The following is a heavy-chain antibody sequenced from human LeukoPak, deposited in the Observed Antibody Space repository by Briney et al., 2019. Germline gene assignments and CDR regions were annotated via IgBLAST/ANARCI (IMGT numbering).Heavy chain of an antibody. CDR3: TPGYLISAPGFDY. CDR1: GYTFTSYY. V-gene: IGHV1-46*01. J-gene: IGHJ4*02. D-gene: IGHD6-6*01. Sequence: GASVKVSCKASGYTFTSYYMHWVRQAPGQGLEWMGIINPSGGSTSYAQKFQGRVTMTRDTSTSTVYMELSSLKTEDTGVYFCTPGYLISAPGFDYWGQGTLVTVSS. CDR2: INPSGGST.